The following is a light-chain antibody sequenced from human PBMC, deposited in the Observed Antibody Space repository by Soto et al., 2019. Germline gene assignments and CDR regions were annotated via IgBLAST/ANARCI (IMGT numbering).Light chain of an antibody. Sequence: EIAMTQSPATLSLSPGERATLSCRASQSVSNNLAWYQQKHGQAPRLLIYGASTRATGVPARFSGSGSGTDFNLTISRLQTEDFATYYCLQKYNYPLTFGGGTKVDIK. CDR2: GAS. V-gene: IGKV3-15*01. CDR1: QSVSNN. CDR3: LQKYNYPLT. J-gene: IGKJ4*01.